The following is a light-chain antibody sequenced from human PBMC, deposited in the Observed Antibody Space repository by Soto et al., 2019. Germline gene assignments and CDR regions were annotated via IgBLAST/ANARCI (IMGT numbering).Light chain of an antibody. J-gene: IGLJ3*02. CDR2: EVS. CDR1: SSDVGGYNY. Sequence: QSALTQPASVSGSPGQSITISCTGTSSDVGGYNYVSWYQQHPGKAPKHMIYEVSNRPSGVSNRFSCSKSGNKASLTISGLQAEDEADYYCSSYTSSSTRVFGGGTKLTVL. CDR3: SSYTSSSTRV. V-gene: IGLV2-14*01.